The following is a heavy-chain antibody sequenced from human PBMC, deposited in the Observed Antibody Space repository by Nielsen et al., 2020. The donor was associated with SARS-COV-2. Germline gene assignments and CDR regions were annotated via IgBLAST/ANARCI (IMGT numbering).Heavy chain of an antibody. J-gene: IGHJ6*02. V-gene: IGHV3-30-3*01. D-gene: IGHD2-2*01. CDR2: ISYDGGNK. CDR3: ARGSIVVVPAAARRYYYYYGMDV. Sequence: WIRQPPGKGLEWVAVISYDGGNKYYADSVKGRFTISRDNSKNALYLQMNSLRAEDTAVYYCARGSIVVVPAAARRYYYYYGMDVWGQGTTVTVSS.